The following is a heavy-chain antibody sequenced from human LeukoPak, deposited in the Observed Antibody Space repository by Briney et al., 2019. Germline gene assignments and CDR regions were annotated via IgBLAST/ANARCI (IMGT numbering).Heavy chain of an antibody. CDR2: IYYSGST. D-gene: IGHD4-17*01. V-gene: IGHV4-59*01. CDR1: GGSISSYY. J-gene: IGHJ2*01. CDR3: ARAFSDYYWYFDL. Sequence: KPSETLSLNCTVSGGSISSYYWSWIRQPPGKGLEWIGYIYYSGSTNYNPSLKSRVTISVDTSKNQFSLKLSSVTAADTAVYYCARAFSDYYWYFDLWGRGTLVTVSS.